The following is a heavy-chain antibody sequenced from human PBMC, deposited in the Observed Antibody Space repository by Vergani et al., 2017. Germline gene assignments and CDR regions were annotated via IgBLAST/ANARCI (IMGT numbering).Heavy chain of an antibody. V-gene: IGHV4-31*03. Sequence: QLQLQESGPGLVKPSETLSLTCTVSGGSISSGGYYWSWIRQHPGKGLEWIGYIYYSGSTYYNPSLKSRVTISVDTSKNQFSLKLSSVTAADTAVYYCARGPDGYCSSTSCYKNYYYMDVWGKGP. CDR1: GGSISSGGYY. D-gene: IGHD2-2*02. J-gene: IGHJ6*03. CDR2: IYYSGST. CDR3: ARGPDGYCSSTSCYKNYYYMDV.